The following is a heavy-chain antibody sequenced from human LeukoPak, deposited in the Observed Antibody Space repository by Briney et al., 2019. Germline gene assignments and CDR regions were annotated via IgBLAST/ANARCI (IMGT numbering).Heavy chain of an antibody. CDR1: GYTFTSYD. V-gene: IGHV1-8*03. CDR3: ARAHTSANWFDP. Sequence: ASVKVSCKASGYTFTSYDINWVRQANGQGLEWMGWMNPNSGNTGYAQKFQGRVTITRNTSISTAYMELSSLRSEDTAVYYCARAHTSANWFDPWGQGTLVTVSS. J-gene: IGHJ5*02. D-gene: IGHD3-10*01. CDR2: MNPNSGNT.